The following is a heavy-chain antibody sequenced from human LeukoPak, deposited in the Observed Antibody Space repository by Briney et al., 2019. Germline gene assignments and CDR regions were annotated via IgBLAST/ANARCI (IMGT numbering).Heavy chain of an antibody. J-gene: IGHJ3*02. Sequence: SETLSLTCTVSGGSISSYYWSWIRQPPGKGLEWIGYMYYSGSTNYNPSLKSRVTISVDTSKNQFSLKLSSVTAADTAVYYCARSRSYYDFWSGYYGNDAFDIWGQGTMVTVSS. V-gene: IGHV4-59*08. CDR1: GGSISSYY. D-gene: IGHD3-3*01. CDR3: ARSRSYYDFWSGYYGNDAFDI. CDR2: MYYSGST.